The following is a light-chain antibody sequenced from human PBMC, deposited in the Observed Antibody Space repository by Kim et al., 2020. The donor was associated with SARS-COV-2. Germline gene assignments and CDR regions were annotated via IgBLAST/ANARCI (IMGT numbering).Light chain of an antibody. J-gene: IGLJ1*01. V-gene: IGLV2-8*01. Sequence: QSVLTQPPSASGSPGQSVTISYTGTTSDVGGYNFVSWYQQHPGKAPKLMIYDISNRPSGVPDRFSGSKSGNTASLTVSGLQAEDEADYYCSSYAAISNFVFGTGTKVTVL. CDR3: SSYAAISNFV. CDR2: DIS. CDR1: TSDVGGYNF.